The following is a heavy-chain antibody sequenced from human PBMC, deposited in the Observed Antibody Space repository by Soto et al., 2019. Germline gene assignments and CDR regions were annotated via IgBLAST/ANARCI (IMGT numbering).Heavy chain of an antibody. Sequence: SLTCAVSGYSISSGYYWGWIRQPPGKGLEWIGTIYHTGTAYYTPSLKSRATLSVDTSKNQFSLKLNSVTAADTAVYYCAREGIASRLGAFDFWDQGTMVTVSS. D-gene: IGHD6-13*01. V-gene: IGHV4-38-2*02. J-gene: IGHJ3*01. CDR3: AREGIASRLGAFDF. CDR1: GYSISSGYY. CDR2: IYHTGTA.